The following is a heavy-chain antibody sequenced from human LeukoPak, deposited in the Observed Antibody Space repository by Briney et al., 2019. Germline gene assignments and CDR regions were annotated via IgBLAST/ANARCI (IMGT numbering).Heavy chain of an antibody. Sequence: PGGSLRLSCAASGFTFSSYGMHWVRQAPGKGLEWVAFIRYDGSNKYYADSVKGRFTISRDNSKNTLYLQMNSLRAEDTAVYYCARDRDYSSSWYSVYDAFDIWGQGTMVTVSS. CDR2: IRYDGSNK. CDR1: GFTFSSYG. V-gene: IGHV3-30*02. D-gene: IGHD6-13*01. CDR3: ARDRDYSSSWYSVYDAFDI. J-gene: IGHJ3*02.